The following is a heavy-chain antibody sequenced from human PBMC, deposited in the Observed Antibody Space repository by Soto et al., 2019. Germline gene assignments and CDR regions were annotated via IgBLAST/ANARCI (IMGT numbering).Heavy chain of an antibody. CDR1: GPTFIAYY. CDR2: IDPKSGGT. CDR3: ARISVDVPE. J-gene: IGHJ4*02. Sequence: QLVQSGAEVKKPGASVKVSCKTSGPTFIAYYIHWVRQAPGQGLEWMGWIDPKSGGTTYEQKFLGRVTMTRDTSINTAYMELNTLTSDDTALYYCARISVDVPEWGQGTLITGSS. D-gene: IGHD5-12*01. V-gene: IGHV1-2*02.